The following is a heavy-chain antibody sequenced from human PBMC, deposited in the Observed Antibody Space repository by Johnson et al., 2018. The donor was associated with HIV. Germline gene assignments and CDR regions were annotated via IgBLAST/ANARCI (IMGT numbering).Heavy chain of an antibody. V-gene: IGHV3-30*04. CDR1: GFTFSSYA. Sequence: VQLVESGGGVVQPGRSLRLSCAASGFTFSSYAMHWVRQAPGKGLEWVAVISYDGSNKYYADSVKGRFTFSRDNSKNTLYLQMNSLRAEDTAVYYCAKGSWGRAPYHDAFDIWGQGTMVTVSS. CDR2: ISYDGSNK. D-gene: IGHD2-2*01. CDR3: AKGSWGRAPYHDAFDI. J-gene: IGHJ3*02.